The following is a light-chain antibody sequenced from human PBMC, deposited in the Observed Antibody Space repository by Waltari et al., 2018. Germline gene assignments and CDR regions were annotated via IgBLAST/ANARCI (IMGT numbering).Light chain of an antibody. CDR1: SSDVGGYNY. V-gene: IGLV2-11*01. Sequence: QSALTQPRPVSGSPGQSVTIPCTGTSSDVGGYNYVHWYQHHPGKAPKLIIYDVTKRPAGVPDRFSASKSDNTASLTISGLQAEDEADYYCCSYAGSITFWVFGGGTKLTVL. CDR3: CSYAGSITFWV. CDR2: DVT. J-gene: IGLJ3*02.